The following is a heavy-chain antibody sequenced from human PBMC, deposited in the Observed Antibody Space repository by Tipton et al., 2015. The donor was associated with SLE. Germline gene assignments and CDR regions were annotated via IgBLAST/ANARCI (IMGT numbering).Heavy chain of an antibody. D-gene: IGHD6-13*01. CDR3: AKGQITHLSWYDY. CDR1: GFTIRSYW. Sequence: GSLRLSCAASGFTIRSYWMNWVRQAPGKGLVWVSRINSEGTTTAYADSVKGRFTISRDNAKNTLYLQMNSLRTDDTAVYYRAKGQITHLSWYDYWGQGTLVTVSS. J-gene: IGHJ4*02. CDR2: INSEGTTT. V-gene: IGHV3-74*01.